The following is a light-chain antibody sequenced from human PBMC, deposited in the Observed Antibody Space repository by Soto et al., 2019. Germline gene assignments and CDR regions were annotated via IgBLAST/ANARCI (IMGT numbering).Light chain of an antibody. Sequence: EIVMTQSPATLSVSPGESATLSCRASQSVSSHLVWYQQKPGQAPRPLIYGASTRATGVPARFSGSGSGTEFTLTISSLQSEDFAVYYCQHYDHWPIAFGQGTRLEI. CDR1: QSVSSH. CDR2: GAS. CDR3: QHYDHWPIA. J-gene: IGKJ5*01. V-gene: IGKV3-15*01.